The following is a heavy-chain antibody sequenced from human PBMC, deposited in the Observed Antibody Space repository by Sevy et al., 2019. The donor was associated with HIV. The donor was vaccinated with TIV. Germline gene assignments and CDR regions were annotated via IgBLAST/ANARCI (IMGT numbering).Heavy chain of an antibody. V-gene: IGHV4-59*01. CDR2: IYYSGST. CDR3: ARDLPSYDVWSGSFYYYMDV. J-gene: IGHJ6*03. Sequence: SETLSLTCTVSGGSISSYYWSWIRQPPGKGLEWIGYIYYSGSTNYNPSLTSQLTISVDTSKNQFSLKLSSVTAPDTAVYYCARDLPSYDVWSGSFYYYMDVWGKGTTVTVSS. D-gene: IGHD3-3*01. CDR1: GGSISSYY.